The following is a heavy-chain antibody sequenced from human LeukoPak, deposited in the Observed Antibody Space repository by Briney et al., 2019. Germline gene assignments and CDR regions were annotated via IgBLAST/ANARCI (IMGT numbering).Heavy chain of an antibody. CDR1: GRPINSYY. D-gene: IGHD4-23*01. V-gene: IGHV4-59*07. CDR2: IYYSGST. Sequence: KSSDTLSLTCTVSGRPINSYYWLGIRQPPGKGVEGIGYIYYSGSTNYNSSLKSRVSISVDTSKNQFSLKLSSVTAADTAVYYCARIAVVTQGDAFDLWGRGTLVTVSS. CDR3: ARIAVVTQGDAFDL. J-gene: IGHJ3*01.